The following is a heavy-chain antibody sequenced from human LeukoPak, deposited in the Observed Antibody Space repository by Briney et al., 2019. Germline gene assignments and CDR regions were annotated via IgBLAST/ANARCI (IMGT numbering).Heavy chain of an antibody. Sequence: GGSLRLSCAASGFIFNDYAISWVRQAPGKGLEWVSGIHWSGTSRGYADSVKDRFTISRDNAKNSLYLDMNSLRAEDTALYHCARALYGDYYFYGLDVWGQGTTVTVSS. J-gene: IGHJ6*02. CDR2: IHWSGTSR. D-gene: IGHD4-17*01. CDR3: ARALYGDYYFYGLDV. CDR1: GFIFNDYA. V-gene: IGHV3-20*01.